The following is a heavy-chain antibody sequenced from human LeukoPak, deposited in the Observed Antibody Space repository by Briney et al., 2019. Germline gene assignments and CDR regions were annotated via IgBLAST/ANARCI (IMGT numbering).Heavy chain of an antibody. CDR1: GFTSSSYW. CDR2: IKQDGSEK. D-gene: IGHD2-15*01. Sequence: GGSLRLSCAVSGFTSSSYWMSWVRQAPAKGLEGVANIKQDGSEKYYVDSVKGRFTISRDNAKNSLYLQMNSLRAEDTAVYYCARAPYCIGGSCRFDYWGQGTLVTVSS. J-gene: IGHJ4*02. V-gene: IGHV3-7*03. CDR3: ARAPYCIGGSCRFDY.